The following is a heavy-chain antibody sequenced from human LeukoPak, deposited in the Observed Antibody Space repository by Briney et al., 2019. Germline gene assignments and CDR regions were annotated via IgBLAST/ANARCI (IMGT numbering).Heavy chain of an antibody. V-gene: IGHV1-8*02. CDR2: MNPNSGNT. CDR3: ARVAGDSSSWPFDY. J-gene: IGHJ4*02. CDR1: GYTFSIFG. D-gene: IGHD6-13*01. Sequence: ASVKVSCKASGYTFSIFGISWVRQAPGQGLEWMGWMNPNSGNTGYAQKFQGRVTMTRNTSISTAYMELSSLRSEDTAVYYCARVAGDSSSWPFDYWGQGTLVTVSS.